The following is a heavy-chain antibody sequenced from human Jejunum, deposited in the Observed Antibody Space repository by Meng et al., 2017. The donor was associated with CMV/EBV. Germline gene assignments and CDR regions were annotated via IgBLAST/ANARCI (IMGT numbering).Heavy chain of an antibody. CDR2: IYYSGST. Sequence: RLQLQESGPGLVKPSEPLSLTCTVSGGSISSRSYYWGWIRQPPGKGLEWIGSIYYSGSTYYNPSLKSRVTISVDTSKNQFFLKLSSVTAADTAVYHCLRGSGGSVWGQGTLVTVSS. D-gene: IGHD3-10*01. CDR1: GGSISSRSYY. V-gene: IGHV4-39*06. CDR3: LRGSGGSV. J-gene: IGHJ1*01.